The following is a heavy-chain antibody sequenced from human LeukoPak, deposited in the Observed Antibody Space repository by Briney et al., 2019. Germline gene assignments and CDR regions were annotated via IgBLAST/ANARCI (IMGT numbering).Heavy chain of an antibody. D-gene: IGHD3-22*01. CDR1: GDSISSYY. J-gene: IGHJ4*02. Sequence: SETLSLTCSVSGDSISSYYWTWIRQTPGKGLEWIAYIHYNGNTKSNPSLKSRVTILLDTSKNQFSLKLTSLTAADTAVYYCARGVDSGYPDYWGQGTLVTVSS. V-gene: IGHV4-59*01. CDR2: IHYNGNT. CDR3: ARGVDSGYPDY.